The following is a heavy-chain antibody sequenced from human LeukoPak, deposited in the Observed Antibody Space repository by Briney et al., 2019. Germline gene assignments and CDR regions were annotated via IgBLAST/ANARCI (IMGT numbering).Heavy chain of an antibody. D-gene: IGHD2-15*01. Sequence: QPGGSLRLSCVASGFTFSSYGMHWVRQAPGKGLEWVAFIRFGGSYDYYADSVKGRFTISRDDPKNTLYLQMNSLRAEDMAVYYCARDPAHCSYDACNLRPDSWGQGTLVTVSS. CDR2: IRFGGSYD. CDR3: ARDPAHCSYDACNLRPDS. V-gene: IGHV3-30*02. CDR1: GFTFSSYG. J-gene: IGHJ4*02.